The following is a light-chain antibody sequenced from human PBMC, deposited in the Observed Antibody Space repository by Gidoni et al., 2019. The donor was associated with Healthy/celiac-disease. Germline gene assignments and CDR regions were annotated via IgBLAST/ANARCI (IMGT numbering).Light chain of an antibody. CDR1: QSVSSSY. Sequence: EIVLTQPPGTLSLSPGERATLSCRASQSVSSSYLAWYQQKPGQAPRLLIYGASSRATGIPDRFSGSESGTDFTLTISRLEPEDFAVYYCQQYGSSPVTWTFGQGTKVEIK. CDR2: GAS. CDR3: QQYGSSPVTWT. V-gene: IGKV3-20*01. J-gene: IGKJ1*01.